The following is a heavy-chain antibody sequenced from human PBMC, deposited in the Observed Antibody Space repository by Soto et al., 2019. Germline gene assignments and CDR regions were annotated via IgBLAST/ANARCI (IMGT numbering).Heavy chain of an antibody. D-gene: IGHD3-3*01. CDR3: ARAIFGVVLARYSMDV. CDR2: IYFGGST. V-gene: IGHV4-39*06. Sequence: SETLSLTCTVSGVSVRSSSYYWGWIRQPPGQGLEWIASIYFGGSTYYNSSLKSRVTISVDTSKNQFHLKLRSVTAADTALYYCARAIFGVVLARYSMDVWGQGTTVTVSS. J-gene: IGHJ6*02. CDR1: GVSVRSSSYY.